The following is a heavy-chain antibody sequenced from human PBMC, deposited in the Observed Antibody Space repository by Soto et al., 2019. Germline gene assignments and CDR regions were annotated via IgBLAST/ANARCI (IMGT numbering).Heavy chain of an antibody. CDR2: ISGSGGST. CDR1: GFTFSSYA. CDR3: AKVPHCSGVSCYSGYFQH. Sequence: EVQLLESGGGLVQPGGSLRLSCAASGFTFSSYAMSWVRQAPGKGLEWVSAISGSGGSTYYADSVKGRFTISRDNSKNTLYLQMNSLRAEDTAVYYCAKVPHCSGVSCYSGYFQHWGQGTLVTVSS. J-gene: IGHJ1*01. V-gene: IGHV3-23*01. D-gene: IGHD2-15*01.